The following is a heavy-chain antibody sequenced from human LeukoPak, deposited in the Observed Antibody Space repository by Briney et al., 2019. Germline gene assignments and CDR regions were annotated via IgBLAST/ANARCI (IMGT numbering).Heavy chain of an antibody. CDR2: IRYDGSNK. J-gene: IGHJ4*02. D-gene: IGHD6-19*01. Sequence: GGSLRPSCAASGFTFSSYGMHWVRQAPGKGLEGVAFIRYDGSNKYYADSVKGRFTISRDNSKNTLYLQMNSLRAEDTAVYYCAKDPLTHIAVAGGFDYWGQGTLVTVSS. CDR3: AKDPLTHIAVAGGFDY. CDR1: GFTFSSYG. V-gene: IGHV3-30*02.